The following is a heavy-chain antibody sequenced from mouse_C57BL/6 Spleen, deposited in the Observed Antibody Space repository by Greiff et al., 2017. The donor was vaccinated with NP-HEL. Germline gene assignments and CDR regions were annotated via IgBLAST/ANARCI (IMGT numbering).Heavy chain of an antibody. D-gene: IGHD4-1*01. CDR1: GFTFSSYA. J-gene: IGHJ1*03. CDR3: ARVLGRLWYFDV. Sequence: EVKLVESGGGLVKPGGSLKLSCAASGFTFSSYAMSWVRQTPEKRLEWVATISDGGSYTYYPDNVKGRFTISRDNAKNNLYLQMSHLKSEDTAMYYCARVLGRLWYFDVWGTGTTVTVSS. CDR2: ISDGGSYT. V-gene: IGHV5-4*03.